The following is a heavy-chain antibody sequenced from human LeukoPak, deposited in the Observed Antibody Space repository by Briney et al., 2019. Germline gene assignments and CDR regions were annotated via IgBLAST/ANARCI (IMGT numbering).Heavy chain of an antibody. J-gene: IGHJ4*02. V-gene: IGHV1-8*01. D-gene: IGHD3-10*01. CDR1: GYTFTSYD. CDR3: AIGPAGSGSYHLGY. Sequence: GASVKVSCKASGYTFTSYDINWVRQATGQGLEWMGWMNPNSGNTGYAQKFQGRVTMTRNTSISTAYMELSSLRSEDTAVYYCAIGPAGSGSYHLGYWGQGTLVTVSS. CDR2: MNPNSGNT.